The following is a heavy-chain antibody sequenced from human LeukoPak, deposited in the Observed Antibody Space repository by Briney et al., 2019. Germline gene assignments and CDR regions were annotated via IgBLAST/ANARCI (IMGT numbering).Heavy chain of an antibody. D-gene: IGHD4-17*01. V-gene: IGHV5-51*01. J-gene: IGHJ4*02. CDR2: IYPGDSDT. CDR3: ARQYGRPFDY. CDR1: GYSFSDSW. Sequence: EESLKISCKGSGYSFSDSWIGWVRQMPGKGLEWMGIIYPGDSDTRYSPSFQGQVTISADKSISTAYLQWSSLKATDTAMYYCARQYGRPFDYWGQGTLVTVSS.